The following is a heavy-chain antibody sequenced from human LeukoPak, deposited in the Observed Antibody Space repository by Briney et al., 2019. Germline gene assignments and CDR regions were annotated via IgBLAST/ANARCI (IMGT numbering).Heavy chain of an antibody. V-gene: IGHV4-4*07. CDR3: ARDHPHYGYLFDY. D-gene: IGHD5-18*01. CDR1: GDSISYFY. Sequence: SETLPLTCSVSGDSISYFYWSWIRQAAGKGLEWIGRVASSGNTDYNASLKSRVTMSVDTSKNQFSLKLSSVTAADTAVYYCARDHPHYGYLFDYWGQGTLVTVSS. CDR2: VASSGNT. J-gene: IGHJ4*02.